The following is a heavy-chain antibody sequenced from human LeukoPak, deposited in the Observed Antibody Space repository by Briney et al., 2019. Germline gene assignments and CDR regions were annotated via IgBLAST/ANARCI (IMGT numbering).Heavy chain of an antibody. CDR3: ARAPVNDY. J-gene: IGHJ4*02. CDR2: IYHSGST. CDR1: GGSISSDGYY. D-gene: IGHD3-16*02. Sequence: SETLSLTCTVSGGSISSDGYYWSWIRQPPGKGLEWIGYIYHSGSTYYNPSLKSRVTISVDRSKNQFSLKLSSVTAADTAVYYCARAPVNDYWGQGTLVTVSS. V-gene: IGHV4-30-2*01.